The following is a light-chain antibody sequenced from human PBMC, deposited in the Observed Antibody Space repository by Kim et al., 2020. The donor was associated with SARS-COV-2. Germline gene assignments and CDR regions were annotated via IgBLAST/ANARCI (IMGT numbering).Light chain of an antibody. CDR3: TSYTTSTTWV. Sequence: QSVLTQPASVSGSPGQSIAISCTGTSSDIGAYNYVAWYQQHPGKVPKLMIYDVTKRPSGVSDRFSGSKSANTASLTISGLQAEDEADYYCTSYTTSTTWVFGGGTKLTVL. J-gene: IGLJ3*02. CDR1: SSDIGAYNY. CDR2: DVT. V-gene: IGLV2-14*01.